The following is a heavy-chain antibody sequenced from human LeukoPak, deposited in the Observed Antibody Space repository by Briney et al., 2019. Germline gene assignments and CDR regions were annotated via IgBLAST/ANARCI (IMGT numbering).Heavy chain of an antibody. D-gene: IGHD3-10*01. V-gene: IGHV4-38-2*02. CDR2: INHSGST. CDR1: GYSISSGYY. J-gene: IGHJ5*02. CDR3: AITYGSGWFDP. Sequence: PSETLSLTCTVSGYSISSGYYWSWIRQPPGKGLEWIGEINHSGSTNYNPSLKSRVTISVDTSKNQFSLKLSSVTAADTAVYYCAITYGSGWFDPWGQGTLVTVSS.